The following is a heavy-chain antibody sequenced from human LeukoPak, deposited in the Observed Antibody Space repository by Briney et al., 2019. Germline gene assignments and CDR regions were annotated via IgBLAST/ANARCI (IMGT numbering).Heavy chain of an antibody. V-gene: IGHV3-23*01. D-gene: IGHD3-10*01. Sequence: QPGGSLRLSCAASGFTFSTSAMSWVRQAPGKGLEWVSSISTTVGNTYYADSVKGRFTISRDNSNNTLYLQTNSLTAEDTAVYYCTKRAEFGGFDPWGQGTLVTVSS. CDR1: GFTFSTSA. CDR2: ISTTVGNT. CDR3: TKRAEFGGFDP. J-gene: IGHJ5*02.